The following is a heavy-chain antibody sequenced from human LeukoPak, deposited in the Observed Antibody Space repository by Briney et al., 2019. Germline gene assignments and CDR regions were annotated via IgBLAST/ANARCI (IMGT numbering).Heavy chain of an antibody. Sequence: SETLSLTCTVSGGSISSHYWSWIRQPPGKGLEWIGYIYYNGSTNYNPSLKSRVTISVDTSKNQFSLKLSSVTAADTAVYYCAREYSGYDGGHWFDPWGQGTLVTVSS. CDR1: GGSISSHY. CDR3: AREYSGYDGGHWFDP. J-gene: IGHJ5*02. V-gene: IGHV4-59*11. CDR2: IYYNGST. D-gene: IGHD5-12*01.